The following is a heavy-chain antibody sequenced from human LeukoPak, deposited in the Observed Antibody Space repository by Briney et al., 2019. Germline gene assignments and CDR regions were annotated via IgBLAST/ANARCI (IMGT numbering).Heavy chain of an antibody. V-gene: IGHV3-30-3*01. CDR3: ARDEDYYDSSGYFDY. CDR2: ISYDGSNK. CDR1: GFTFSSYA. Sequence: QPGRSLRLSCAASGFTFSSYAMHWVRQAPGKGLEWVAVISYDGSNKYYADSVKGRFTISRDNSKNTLYLQMNSLRAEDTAVYYCARDEDYYDSSGYFDYWGQGTLVTVSS. J-gene: IGHJ4*02. D-gene: IGHD3-22*01.